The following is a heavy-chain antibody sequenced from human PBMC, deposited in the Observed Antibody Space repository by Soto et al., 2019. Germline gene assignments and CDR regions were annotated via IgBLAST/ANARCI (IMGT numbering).Heavy chain of an antibody. D-gene: IGHD5-18*01. V-gene: IGHV1-69*13. Sequence: ASVKVSCKASGGTFSSYAISWVRQAPGQGLEWMGGIIPIFGTANYAQKFQGRVTITADESTSTAYMELSSLRSEDTAVYYCARCPTPNGYSYFDYWGQGTLVTVSS. CDR1: GGTFSSYA. CDR3: ARCPTPNGYSYFDY. J-gene: IGHJ4*02. CDR2: IIPIFGTA.